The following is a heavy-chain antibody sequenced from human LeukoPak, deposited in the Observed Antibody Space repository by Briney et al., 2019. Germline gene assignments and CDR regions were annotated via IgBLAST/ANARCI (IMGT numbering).Heavy chain of an antibody. CDR2: ISYDGSKK. V-gene: IGHV3-30*18. CDR3: AKGRTQLWLDDAFDI. J-gene: IGHJ3*02. CDR1: GFTFSRYG. Sequence: GRSLRLSCAASGFTFSRYGMHWVRQAPGKGLEWAAIISYDGSKKYYTDSVKGRFTISRDNSKSTLYLQMNSLSTEDTAVYYCAKGRTQLWLDDAFDIWGQGTMVTVSS. D-gene: IGHD5-18*01.